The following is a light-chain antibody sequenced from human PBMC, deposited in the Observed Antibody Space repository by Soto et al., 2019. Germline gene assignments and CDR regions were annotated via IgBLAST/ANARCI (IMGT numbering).Light chain of an antibody. J-gene: IGKJ1*01. CDR2: GAS. CDR3: QQYNNWPPWT. V-gene: IGKV3-15*01. Sequence: EVVMTQSPATLSVSPGERATLSCRASQSVSSNLAWYQQKPGQDPRLLIYGASTRATGIPARFSGSGSGTECTLTISSLQSEDFAVDYCQQYNNWPPWTFGQGTKVEIK. CDR1: QSVSSN.